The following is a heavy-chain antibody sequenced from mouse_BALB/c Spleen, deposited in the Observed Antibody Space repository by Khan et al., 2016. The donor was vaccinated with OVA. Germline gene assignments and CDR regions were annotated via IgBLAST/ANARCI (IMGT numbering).Heavy chain of an antibody. CDR2: ISSGGSYT. D-gene: IGHD1-1*01. V-gene: IGHV5-6*01. Sequence: EVQLVESGGDLVKPEGSLKLSCAASGFSFSTYGMSWVRQTPDKRLEWVATISSGGSYTYYPDSVKGRFTISRDNAKNTLYLQMNSLKSEDTAMFYYASIDYYCASEGFAYWGQGTMVTVSA. CDR1: GFSFSTYG. CDR3: ASIDYYCASEGFAY. J-gene: IGHJ3*01.